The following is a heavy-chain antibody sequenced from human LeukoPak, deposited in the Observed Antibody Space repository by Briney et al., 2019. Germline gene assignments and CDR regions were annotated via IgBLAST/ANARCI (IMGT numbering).Heavy chain of an antibody. CDR1: GFSFDDYA. CDR3: AKAFRVLWFGELGFDAFDI. Sequence: GGSLRLSCAASGFSFDDYAMHWVRQAPGKGLEWVSGISWNSGSIGYADSVKGRFTISRDNAKNSLYLQMNSLRAEDTALYYCAKAFRVLWFGELGFDAFDIWGQGTMVTVSS. D-gene: IGHD3-10*01. J-gene: IGHJ3*02. CDR2: ISWNSGSI. V-gene: IGHV3-9*01.